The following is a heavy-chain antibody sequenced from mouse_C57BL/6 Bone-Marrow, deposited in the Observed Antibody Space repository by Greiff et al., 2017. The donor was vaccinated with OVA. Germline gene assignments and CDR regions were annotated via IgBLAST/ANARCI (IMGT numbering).Heavy chain of an antibody. V-gene: IGHV3-6*01. CDR1: GYSITSGYY. Sequence: EVQLQQSGPGLVKPSQSLSLTCSVTGYSITSGYYWNWIRQFPGNKLEWMGYISYDGSNNYNPSLKNRISITRDTSKNQFFLKLNSVTTEDTATYYCARVALYGSHWYFDVWGTGTTVTVSS. J-gene: IGHJ1*03. CDR2: ISYDGSN. CDR3: ARVALYGSHWYFDV. D-gene: IGHD1-1*01.